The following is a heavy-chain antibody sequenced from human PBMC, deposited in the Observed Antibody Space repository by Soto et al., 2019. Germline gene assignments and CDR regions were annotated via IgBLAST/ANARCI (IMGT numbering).Heavy chain of an antibody. D-gene: IGHD3-22*01. CDR2: IYSGGST. V-gene: IGHV3-53*02. J-gene: IGHJ4*02. CDR1: GFTVSSNY. Sequence: EVQLVETGGGLIQPGGSLRLSCAASGFTVSSNYMSWVRQAPGMGLEWVSVIYSGGSTYYEDSVKGRFTISRYHSKNTLYLQMNSLRAEDTAVYYCARDRLSGYSRWHDFDYWGQGTLGPVSS. CDR3: ARDRLSGYSRWHDFDY.